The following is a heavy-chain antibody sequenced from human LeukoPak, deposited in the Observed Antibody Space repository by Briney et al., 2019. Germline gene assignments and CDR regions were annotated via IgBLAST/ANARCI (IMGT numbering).Heavy chain of an antibody. CDR1: GYTFTSYY. Sequence: ASVKVSCKASGYTFTSYYMHWVRQAPGQGLEWMGIINPSGGSTSYAQKFQGRVTMTTDTSTSTAYMELRSLRSDDTAVYYCAREGYSGYEARIYYYYYYMDVWGKGTTVTVSS. CDR2: INPSGGST. D-gene: IGHD5-12*01. V-gene: IGHV1-46*01. J-gene: IGHJ6*03. CDR3: AREGYSGYEARIYYYYYYMDV.